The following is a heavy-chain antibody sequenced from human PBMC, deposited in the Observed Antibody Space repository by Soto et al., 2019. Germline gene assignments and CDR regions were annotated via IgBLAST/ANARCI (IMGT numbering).Heavy chain of an antibody. J-gene: IGHJ6*02. D-gene: IGHD3-9*01. V-gene: IGHV3-9*01. CDR2: ISWNTGVI. CDR3: GKYLLTVSGPYYAMDV. Sequence: GGSLRLSCAASGFTFDNYAMHWVRQAPGKGLEWVSGISWNTGVIGYADSVKGRFTISRDNAKNSLYLQMNSLRADDTALYYCGKYLLTVSGPYYAMDVWGQGTTVTVSS. CDR1: GFTFDNYA.